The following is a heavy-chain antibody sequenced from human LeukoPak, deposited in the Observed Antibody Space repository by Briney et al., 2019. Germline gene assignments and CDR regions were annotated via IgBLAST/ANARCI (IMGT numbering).Heavy chain of an antibody. J-gene: IGHJ3*02. CDR1: GFTFSSYG. D-gene: IGHD3-9*01. V-gene: IGHV3-30*02. CDR2: IRYDGSNK. Sequence: PGGSLRLSCAASGFTFSSYGMHWVRQAPGKGLEWVAFIRYDGSNKYYADSVKGRFTISRDNSKNTLYLQMNSLRAEDTAVYYCARDRSLTPPYYDILTDSGAFDIWGQGTMVTVSS. CDR3: ARDRSLTPPYYDILTDSGAFDI.